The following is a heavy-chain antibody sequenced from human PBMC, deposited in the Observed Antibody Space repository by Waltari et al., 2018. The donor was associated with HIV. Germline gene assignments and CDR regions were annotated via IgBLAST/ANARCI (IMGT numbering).Heavy chain of an antibody. Sequence: VQSGGGVAQPGRSLRLSCTGSGCMSSKHAMHWVRQSADKRLEWVAVITYDGGNQFVTDSLKGRFIISRDNARDTLYPEMKLLKVEDSGIYYCVRRSVLGLDLWGQGTTVIVS. J-gene: IGHJ6*02. CDR1: GCMSSKHA. CDR3: VRRSVLGLDL. CDR2: ITYDGGNQ. V-gene: IGHV3-30*04. D-gene: IGHD6-19*01.